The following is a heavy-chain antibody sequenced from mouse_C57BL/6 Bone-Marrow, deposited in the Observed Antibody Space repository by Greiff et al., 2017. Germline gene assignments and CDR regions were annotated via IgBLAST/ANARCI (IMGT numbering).Heavy chain of an antibody. CDR1: GYSITSDY. CDR2: ISYSGST. Sequence: EVQLVESGPGLAKPSQTLSLTCSVTGYSITSDYWHWIRKFPGNKLEYMGYISYSGSTYYNPSLKSRISITRDTSTNQYYLQLNSVTTEDTATYYCARSYYYGSSYAMDYWGQGTSVTVSS. V-gene: IGHV3-8*01. D-gene: IGHD1-1*01. J-gene: IGHJ4*01. CDR3: ARSYYYGSSYAMDY.